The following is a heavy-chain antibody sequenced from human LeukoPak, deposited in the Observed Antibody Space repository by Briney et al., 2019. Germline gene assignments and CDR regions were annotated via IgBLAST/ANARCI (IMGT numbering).Heavy chain of an antibody. V-gene: IGHV1-18*01. Sequence: AASVKVSCKASGYTFTSYGISWVRQAPGQGLEWMGWISAYNGNTNYAQKLQGRVTMTTDTSTSTAYMELRSLRAEDTAVYYCAKDYGKYYYDSSGDAPPDYWGQGTLVTVSS. J-gene: IGHJ4*02. CDR1: GYTFTSYG. CDR2: ISAYNGNT. D-gene: IGHD3-22*01. CDR3: AKDYGKYYYDSSGDAPPDY.